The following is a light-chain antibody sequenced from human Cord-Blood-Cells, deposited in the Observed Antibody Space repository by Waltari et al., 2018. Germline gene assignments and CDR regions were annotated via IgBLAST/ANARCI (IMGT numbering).Light chain of an antibody. CDR2: GAS. J-gene: IGKJ3*01. V-gene: IGKV3-20*01. CDR3: QQYGSSPFT. Sequence: EIVLTQSPGTLSLSPGERATLPCRASPSVSSSYLAWYQQKPGQAPRLLIYGASSRATGIPDRFSGSGSGTDFTLTISRLEREDFAVYYCQQYGSSPFTFGPGTKVDIK. CDR1: PSVSSSY.